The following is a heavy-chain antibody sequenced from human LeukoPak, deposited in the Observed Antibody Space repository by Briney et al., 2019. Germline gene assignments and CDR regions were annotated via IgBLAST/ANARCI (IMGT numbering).Heavy chain of an antibody. V-gene: IGHV3-7*01. CDR2: IKQDGSEK. D-gene: IGHD3-22*01. CDR3: ARDSGSGYLKA. J-gene: IGHJ4*02. Sequence: PGGSLRLSCAASGFTFSSYWMSWVRQAPGKGLEWVANIKQDGSEKYYVDSVKGRFTISRDNAKNSLYLQMNSLRAEGTAVYYCARDSGSGYLKAWGQGTLVTVSS. CDR1: GFTFSSYW.